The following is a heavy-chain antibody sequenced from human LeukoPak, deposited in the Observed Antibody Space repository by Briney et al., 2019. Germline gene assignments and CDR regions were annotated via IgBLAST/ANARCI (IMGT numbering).Heavy chain of an antibody. V-gene: IGHV3-48*03. J-gene: IGHJ4*02. CDR2: ISSSGSTI. CDR3: AREHYYGSGSDY. Sequence: GGSLRLSCAASGFTFSSYEMNWVRQAPGKGLEWVSYISSSGSTIYYADSVKGRFTISRDNAKNSPYLQMNSLRAEDTAVYYCAREHYYGSGSDYRGQGTLVTVSS. D-gene: IGHD3-10*01. CDR1: GFTFSSYE.